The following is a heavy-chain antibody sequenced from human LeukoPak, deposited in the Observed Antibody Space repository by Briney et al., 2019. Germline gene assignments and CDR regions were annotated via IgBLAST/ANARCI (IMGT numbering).Heavy chain of an antibody. D-gene: IGHD4-11*01. CDR3: ARFTYSNYGDWFDP. Sequence: SVKVSCKASGGTFSSYTISWVRQAPGQGLEWMGRIIPILGIANYAQKFQGRVTITADTSTSTAYMELSSLRSEDTAVYYCARFTYSNYGDWFDPWGQGTLVTVSS. CDR1: GGTFSSYT. V-gene: IGHV1-69*02. CDR2: IIPILGIA. J-gene: IGHJ5*02.